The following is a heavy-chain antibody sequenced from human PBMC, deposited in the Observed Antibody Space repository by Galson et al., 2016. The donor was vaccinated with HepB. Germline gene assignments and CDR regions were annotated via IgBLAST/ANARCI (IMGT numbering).Heavy chain of an antibody. J-gene: IGHJ4*02. V-gene: IGHV3-23*01. CDR1: GFTFSSYA. CDR2: ISGSGGST. CDR3: ATKPSYYDFLTGYYMGGYFDY. Sequence: SLRLSCAASGFTFSSYAMSWVRQAPGKELEWVSAISGSGGSTYYADSVKGRFTISRDNSKNTLFLQMNSLRAEGTAVYYCATKPSYYDFLTGYYMGGYFDYWGQGTLVTVSS. D-gene: IGHD3-9*01.